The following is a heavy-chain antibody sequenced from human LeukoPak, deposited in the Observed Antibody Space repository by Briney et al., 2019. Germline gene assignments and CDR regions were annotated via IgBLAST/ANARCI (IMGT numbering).Heavy chain of an antibody. V-gene: IGHV3-7*03. Sequence: GGSLRLSCAASGFTFSNYYMSWVRRAPGKGLEWVANIKQDGSERFYGDSVTGRFTISRDNSRNTVYLQMTSLRAEDTAVYYCASRGHVGSGTYSPYDYWGQGTLVTVSS. CDR2: IKQDGSER. D-gene: IGHD3-10*01. J-gene: IGHJ4*02. CDR3: ASRGHVGSGTYSPYDY. CDR1: GFTFSNYY.